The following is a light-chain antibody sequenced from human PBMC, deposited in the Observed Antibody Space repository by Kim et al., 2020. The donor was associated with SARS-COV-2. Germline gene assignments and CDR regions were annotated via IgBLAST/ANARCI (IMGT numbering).Light chain of an antibody. CDR2: EVS. CDR3: QRVA. V-gene: IGKV1-13*02. CDR1: QVIAGG. J-gene: IGKJ4*02. Sequence: AIQLTQSPSSLSASVGDRVTITCRASQVIAGGLAWYQQKPGNTLKLLIYEVSSLQSGVPSRFSGSGSGTDFTLTINRLQPEDFATYYCQRVAFGGGTKVDIK.